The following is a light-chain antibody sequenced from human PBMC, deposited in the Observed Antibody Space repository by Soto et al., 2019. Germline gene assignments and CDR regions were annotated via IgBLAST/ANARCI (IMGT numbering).Light chain of an antibody. CDR1: QSLVHRDGNTY. V-gene: IGKV2-30*02. J-gene: IGKJ5*01. CDR3: MQGSHWPPIT. CDR2: KVS. Sequence: PLSLPVALGQAASISCRSSQSLVHRDGNTYLSWFRQRPGQSPRRVIYKVSNREAGVPDRFSGSGSGTDFTPKISRGEAEDVGLYYCMQGSHWPPITCGQGTRLEIK.